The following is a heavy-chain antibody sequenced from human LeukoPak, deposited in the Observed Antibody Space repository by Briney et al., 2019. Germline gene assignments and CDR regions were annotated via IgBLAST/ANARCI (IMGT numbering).Heavy chain of an antibody. Sequence: GGSLRLSCAASGFTFSDCYMSWIRQAPGKGLEWVSSIFPSGGEIHYADSVRGRFTISRDNSKSTLSLQMNSLRADDTAIYYCATYRQVLLPFESWGQGTLVTVSS. CDR2: IFPSGGEI. J-gene: IGHJ4*02. D-gene: IGHD2-8*02. V-gene: IGHV3-11*01. CDR3: ATYRQVLLPFES. CDR1: GFTFSDCY.